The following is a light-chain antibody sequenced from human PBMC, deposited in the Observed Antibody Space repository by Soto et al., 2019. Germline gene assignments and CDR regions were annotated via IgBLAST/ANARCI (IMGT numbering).Light chain of an antibody. CDR2: KGT. Sequence: QSVLAQPASVSGSPGQSITISCTGTSSDVGAYNSVSWYQQHPHRAPQVIIYKGTQRPSGVSNRFSGSTSGNAASLTISALQTDDEADYFCSSYTSISTLVFGTGTKVTVL. CDR3: SSYTSISTLV. J-gene: IGLJ1*01. CDR1: SSDVGAYNS. V-gene: IGLV2-14*02.